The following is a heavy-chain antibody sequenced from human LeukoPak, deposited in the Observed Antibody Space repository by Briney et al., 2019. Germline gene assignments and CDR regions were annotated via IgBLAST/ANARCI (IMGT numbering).Heavy chain of an antibody. J-gene: IGHJ4*02. CDR1: GYTFTDSY. Sequence: ASVKVSCXPSGYTFTDSYMHWVRQAPGQGLEWMGWIIPTSGGTHYAQKFQGRVTLTSDTSISTTYMELSTLRSDDTAVYYCARALWFGEPPGDYWGQGTLVAVSS. CDR3: ARALWFGEPPGDY. V-gene: IGHV1-2*02. D-gene: IGHD3-10*01. CDR2: IIPTSGGT.